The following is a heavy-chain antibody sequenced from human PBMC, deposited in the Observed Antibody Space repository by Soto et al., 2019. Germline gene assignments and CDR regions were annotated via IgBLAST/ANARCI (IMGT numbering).Heavy chain of an antibody. CDR3: TSLWFGEYPGSGDIGP. CDR2: IKSKTDGGTT. D-gene: IGHD3-10*01. Sequence: GGTLRLSCAASAFTFSNAWMNWVRQAPGKGLERNGRIKSKTDGGTTDYDAPVKGRFTISRDDSKNTLYLQMNSLKTEDTAVYYCTSLWFGEYPGSGDIGPWGQGTLVTVSS. CDR1: AFTFSNAW. J-gene: IGHJ4*02. V-gene: IGHV3-15*07.